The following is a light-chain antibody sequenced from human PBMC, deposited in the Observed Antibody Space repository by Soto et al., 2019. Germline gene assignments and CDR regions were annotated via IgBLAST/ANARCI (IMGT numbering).Light chain of an antibody. Sequence: QSVLTQPPSVSGAPGQRVTISCTGGSSKIGAGYDVHWYQQFPGTAPKLLLYGNNNRPSGVPDRFSGSKSGTSASLAITGLQAEDEADYYCQSYDSSLSVPYVLGTGTKVTVL. V-gene: IGLV1-40*01. J-gene: IGLJ1*01. CDR1: SSKIGAGYD. CDR3: QSYDSSLSVPYV. CDR2: GNN.